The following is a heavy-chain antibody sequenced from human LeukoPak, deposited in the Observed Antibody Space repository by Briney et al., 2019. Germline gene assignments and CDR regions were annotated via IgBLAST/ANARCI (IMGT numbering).Heavy chain of an antibody. D-gene: IGHD6-13*01. J-gene: IGHJ3*02. V-gene: IGHV3-30*18. CDR2: ISYDGSNE. CDR1: GFTFSSYG. Sequence: GGSLRLSCAASGFTFSSYGMHWVRQAPGKGLEWVTVISYDGSNEYFADSVKGRFTISRDNSKNTLYLQMSSLRAEDTAVYYCAKEEAADGDAFDIWGQGTMVTVSS. CDR3: AKEEAADGDAFDI.